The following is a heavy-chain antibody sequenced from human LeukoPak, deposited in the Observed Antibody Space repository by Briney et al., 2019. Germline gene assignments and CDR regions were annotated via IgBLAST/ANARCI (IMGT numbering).Heavy chain of an antibody. CDR2: ISGSGGST. V-gene: IGHV3-23*01. CDR3: AKDRRGVVAATAPTFDY. D-gene: IGHD2-15*01. J-gene: IGHJ4*02. CDR1: GFTFSSYA. Sequence: GGSLRLSCAASGFTFSSYAMSWVRQAPGKGLEWVSAISGSGGSTYYADSVKGRFTISRDNSKNTLYLQMSSLRAEDTAVYYCAKDRRGVVAATAPTFDYWGQGTLVTVSS.